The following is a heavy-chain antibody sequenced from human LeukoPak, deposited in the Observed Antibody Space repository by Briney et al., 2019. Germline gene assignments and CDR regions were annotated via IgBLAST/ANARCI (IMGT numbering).Heavy chain of an antibody. D-gene: IGHD6-13*01. V-gene: IGHV3-30*18. Sequence: GGSLRLSCAASGFTFSSYGMHWVRQAPGKGLEWVAVISYDGSNKYYADSVKGRFPISSDNSKNTLYLQMNSLRAEDTAVYYCAKEGHGSSLDYWGQGTLVTVSS. CDR1: GFTFSSYG. CDR3: AKEGHGSSLDY. CDR2: ISYDGSNK. J-gene: IGHJ4*02.